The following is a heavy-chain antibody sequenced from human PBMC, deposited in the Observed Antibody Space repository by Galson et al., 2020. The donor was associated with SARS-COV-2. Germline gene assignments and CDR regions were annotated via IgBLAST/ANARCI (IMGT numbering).Heavy chain of an antibody. CDR3: ARDRIDSSGWQDYFDY. J-gene: IGHJ4*02. Sequence: GESLKISCAASGFTFSSYGMHWVRQAPGKGLEWVAVIWYDGSNKYYADSVKGRFTISRDNSKNTLYLQMNSLRAEDTAVYYCARDRIDSSGWQDYFDYWGQGTLVTVSS. CDR2: IWYDGSNK. D-gene: IGHD6-19*01. V-gene: IGHV3-33*01. CDR1: GFTFSSYG.